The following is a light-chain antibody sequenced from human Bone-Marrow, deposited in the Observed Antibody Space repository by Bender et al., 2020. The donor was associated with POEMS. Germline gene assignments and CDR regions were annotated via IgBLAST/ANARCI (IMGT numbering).Light chain of an antibody. J-gene: IGLJ3*02. Sequence: QSVLTQPPSASGTPGQRVTISCSGGSSNIGAHAVNWYRHLPGTAPKLLIYSSHRRPSEVPDRFSGSRSGTSASLAIGGLQSEDEAAYYCAVWDDSLNGWVFGGGTKLTVL. V-gene: IGLV1-44*01. CDR3: AVWDDSLNGWV. CDR2: SSH. CDR1: SSNIGAHA.